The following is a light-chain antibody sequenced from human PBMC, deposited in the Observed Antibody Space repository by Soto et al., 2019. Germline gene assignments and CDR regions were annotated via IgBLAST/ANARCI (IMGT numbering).Light chain of an antibody. V-gene: IGKV1-8*01. CDR2: AAS. J-gene: IGKJ2*01. Sequence: IQMTQSPSTLSASTGDRVTITCRASQGISSYLAWYQQKPGKAPKLLIYAASTLQSGVPSRFSGSGSGTDFTLTISCLQSEDFATYYCQQYYSYPHTFGQGTKVDIK. CDR1: QGISSY. CDR3: QQYYSYPHT.